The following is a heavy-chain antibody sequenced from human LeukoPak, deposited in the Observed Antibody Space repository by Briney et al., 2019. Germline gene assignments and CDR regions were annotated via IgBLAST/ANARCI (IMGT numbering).Heavy chain of an antibody. V-gene: IGHV3-23*01. Sequence: PGGSLRLSCAASGFTFSSYEMNWVRQAPGKGLEWVSGISPGGGPTYYADSVKGRFTISRDNSKNTLYLQMNSLRAEDTAIYYCAKGPRTVRFGDRHKGMFDYWGQGILVTVSS. CDR2: ISPGGGPT. D-gene: IGHD3-10*01. CDR1: GFTFSSYE. J-gene: IGHJ4*02. CDR3: AKGPRTVRFGDRHKGMFDY.